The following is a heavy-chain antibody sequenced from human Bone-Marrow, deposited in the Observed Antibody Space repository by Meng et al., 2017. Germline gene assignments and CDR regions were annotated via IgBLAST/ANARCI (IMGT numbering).Heavy chain of an antibody. J-gene: IGHJ5*02. Sequence: GESLKISCAASGFTFSSYWMSWVRQAPGKGLEWVANIKQDGSEKYYVDSVKGRFTIYRDNAQNSLYLQMNSLRAEDSAVYYCARSQHHLSHYASGEKNWFVPWGQGPLVTVS. D-gene: IGHD3-10*01. V-gene: IGHV3-7*01. CDR1: GFTFSSYW. CDR2: IKQDGSEK. CDR3: ARSQHHLSHYASGEKNWFVP.